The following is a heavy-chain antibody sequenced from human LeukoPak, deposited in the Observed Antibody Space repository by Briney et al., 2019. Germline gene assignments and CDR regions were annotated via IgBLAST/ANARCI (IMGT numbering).Heavy chain of an antibody. CDR2: IWYDGSNK. CDR1: GFTFSSYG. J-gene: IGHJ4*02. CDR3: AREGPRGNSQFDY. Sequence: GGSLRLSCAASGFTFSSYGMHWVRQAPGKGLEWVALIWYDGSNKYYADSVKGRLTISRDNSKNTLYLQMNSLRAEDTAIYYCAREGPRGNSQFDYWGQGTLVTVSS. V-gene: IGHV3-33*01. D-gene: IGHD2/OR15-2a*01.